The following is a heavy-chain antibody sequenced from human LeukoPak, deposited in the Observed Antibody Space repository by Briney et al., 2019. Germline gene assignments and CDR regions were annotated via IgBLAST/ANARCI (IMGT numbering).Heavy chain of an antibody. CDR3: AKRGVVIRVILVGFHKEAYYFES. Sequence: GGSLRLSCAVSGITLSNYGMSWVRQAPGKGLEWVAGISDSGGNTKYADAVKGRFTISRDNPKNTLYLQMNSLRAEDTAVYFCAKRGVVIRVILVGFHKEAYYFESWGQGALVTVSS. J-gene: IGHJ4*02. V-gene: IGHV3-23*01. D-gene: IGHD3/OR15-3a*01. CDR1: GITLSNYG. CDR2: ISDSGGNT.